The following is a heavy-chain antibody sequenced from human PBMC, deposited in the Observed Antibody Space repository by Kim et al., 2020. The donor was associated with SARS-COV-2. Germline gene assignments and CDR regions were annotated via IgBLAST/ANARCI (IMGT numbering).Heavy chain of an antibody. CDR3: ASLYRGDY. V-gene: IGHV3-48*03. CDR2: SGSTI. Sequence: SGSTIYYADSVKGRVTISRDNAKNSLYLQMTSLRAEDTAVYYCASLYRGDYWGQGTLVTVSS. D-gene: IGHD1-26*01. J-gene: IGHJ4*02.